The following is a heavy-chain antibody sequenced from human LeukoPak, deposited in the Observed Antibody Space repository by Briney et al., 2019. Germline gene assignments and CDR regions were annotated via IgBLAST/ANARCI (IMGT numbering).Heavy chain of an antibody. D-gene: IGHD2-2*01. CDR2: INPNSGGT. CDR3: ARAVGDIVVVPAAMGDFDY. Sequence: ASVKVSCKASGYTFTGYYMHWVRQAPGQGLEWMGWINPNSGGTNYAQKFQGRVTMTRDTSISTAYMELSRLRSDDTAMYYCARAVGDIVVVPAAMGDFDYWGQGTLVTVSS. V-gene: IGHV1-2*02. CDR1: GYTFTGYY. J-gene: IGHJ4*02.